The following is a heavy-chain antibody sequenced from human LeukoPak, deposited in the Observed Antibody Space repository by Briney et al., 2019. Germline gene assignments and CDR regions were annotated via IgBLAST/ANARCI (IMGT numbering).Heavy chain of an antibody. CDR2: ISSNGGST. CDR1: GFTFSSYA. V-gene: IGHV3-64*01. Sequence: SGGSLRLSCAASGFTFSSYAMHWVRQAPGKGLEYVSAISSNGGSTYYANSVKGRFTISRDKSKNTLYLQMGSLRAEDMAVYYCARGFRYCSSTSCSTPFGYWGQGTLVTVSS. CDR3: ARGFRYCSSTSCSTPFGY. D-gene: IGHD2-2*01. J-gene: IGHJ4*02.